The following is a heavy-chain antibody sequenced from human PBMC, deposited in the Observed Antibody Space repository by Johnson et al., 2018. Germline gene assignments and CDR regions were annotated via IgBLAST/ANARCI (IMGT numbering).Heavy chain of an antibody. CDR2: LYYSGST. CDR1: GGSISGYY. D-gene: IGHD5-24*01. J-gene: IGHJ6*03. Sequence: QVQLQESGPGLVKPSETLSLTCTVSGGSISGYYWSWIRQPPGKGLDWIGYLYYSGSTNYNPSLKSRVTISVDTSKNQFSLNLWSVTAADPAVYYCARIAITGGYYYMDVWGKGTTVTVSS. CDR3: ARIAITGGYYYMDV. V-gene: IGHV4-59*01.